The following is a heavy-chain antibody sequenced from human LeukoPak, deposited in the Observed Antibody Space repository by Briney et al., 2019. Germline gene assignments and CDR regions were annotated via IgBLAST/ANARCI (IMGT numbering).Heavy chain of an antibody. J-gene: IGHJ6*03. D-gene: IGHD1-26*01. CDR3: ARVRGSGELPGYYYYYMDV. CDR2: INPNSGGT. CDR1: GYTFTSYA. V-gene: IGHV1-2*02. Sequence: AASVKVSCKASGYTFTSYAVNWVRQAPGQGLEWMGWINPNSGGTNYAQKFQGRVTMTRDTSISTAYMELSRLRSDDTAVYYCARVRGSGELPGYYYYYMDVWGKGTTVTVSS.